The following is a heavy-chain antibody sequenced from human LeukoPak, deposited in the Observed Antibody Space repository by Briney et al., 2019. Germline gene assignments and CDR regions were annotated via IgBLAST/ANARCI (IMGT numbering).Heavy chain of an antibody. D-gene: IGHD2-2*01. CDR3: ASTTDILGYCSSTSCAFDY. CDR1: GFTFSSYA. CDR2: ISSSSSYI. J-gene: IGHJ4*02. Sequence: GGSLRLSCAASGFTFSSYAMHWVRQAPGKGLEWVSSISSSSSYIYYADSVKGRFTISRDNAKKSLYLQMNSLRAEDTAVYYCASTTDILGYCSSTSCAFDYWGQGTLVTVSS. V-gene: IGHV3-21*01.